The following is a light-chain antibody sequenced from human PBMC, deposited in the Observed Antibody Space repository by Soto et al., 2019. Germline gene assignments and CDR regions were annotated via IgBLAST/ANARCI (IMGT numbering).Light chain of an antibody. CDR1: QSVTSSY. CDR3: QQYSSSPQT. Sequence: EIVLTQSPGPLSLSPGERATLSCRASQSVTSSYLAWYQQKPGQAPRLLIYGASHRAAGIPDWFSGSGSGTDFTLTISRLEPEDFAVYSCQQYSSSPQTFGLGTQLEIK. CDR2: GAS. J-gene: IGKJ2*01. V-gene: IGKV3-20*01.